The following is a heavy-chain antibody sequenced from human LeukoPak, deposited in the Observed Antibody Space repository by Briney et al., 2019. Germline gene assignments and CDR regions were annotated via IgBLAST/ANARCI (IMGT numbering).Heavy chain of an antibody. D-gene: IGHD7-27*01. Sequence: PGGSLRLSCVASGFSFTNYDIHWVRQAPGRGLEWVAVTSLDGSNKLYTDTVRGRFIISRDNSKNTVYLQMDSLRAEDTAVYYCARDLTLGKPDYFDHWGQGTLATVSS. CDR3: ARDLTLGKPDYFDH. J-gene: IGHJ4*02. CDR1: GFSFTNYD. V-gene: IGHV3-30-3*01. CDR2: TSLDGSNK.